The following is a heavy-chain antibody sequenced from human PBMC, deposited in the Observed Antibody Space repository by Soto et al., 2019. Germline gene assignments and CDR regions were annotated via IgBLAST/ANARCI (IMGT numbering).Heavy chain of an antibody. CDR1: GGTLSNYA. CDR2: IIPIFGTP. CDR3: ARDLVTVYYYYGLDV. V-gene: IGHV1-69*13. D-gene: IGHD2-15*01. J-gene: IGHJ6*02. Sequence: SVKVSCKASGGTLSNYAFSWVRQAPGQGPEWMGGIIPIFGTPNYAQKFQARLTITADESTSTAYMELSSLRVEDTAVYYCARDLVTVYYYYGLDVWGQGTTVTVSS.